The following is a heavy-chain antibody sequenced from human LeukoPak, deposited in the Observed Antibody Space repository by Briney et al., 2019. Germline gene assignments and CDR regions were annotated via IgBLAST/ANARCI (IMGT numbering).Heavy chain of an antibody. CDR3: ARQSYYYGSGSYVSWFDP. CDR2: IYTSGST. D-gene: IGHD3-10*01. J-gene: IGHJ5*02. V-gene: IGHV4-61*02. Sequence: SETLSLTCTVSGGSISSGSYYWSWIRQPAGKGLKWIGRIYTSGSTNYNPSLKSRVTISVDTSKNQFSLKLSSVTAADTAVYYCARQSYYYGSGSYVSWFDPWGQGTLVTVSS. CDR1: GGSISSGSYY.